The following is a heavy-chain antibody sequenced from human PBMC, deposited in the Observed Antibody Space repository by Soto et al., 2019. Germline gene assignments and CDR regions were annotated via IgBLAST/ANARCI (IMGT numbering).Heavy chain of an antibody. J-gene: IGHJ4*02. V-gene: IGHV3-21*01. CDR2: ISSASCET. Sequence: GTLRLSGEASVFTGNRVSMNWVRQGPGKGLEWVASISSASCETWYAGSVKGRFIISRDNAQNSLFLQMNTLRPEDSAIYYCARVAYWGPGTQVTVSS. CDR3: ARVAY. CDR1: VFTGNRVS.